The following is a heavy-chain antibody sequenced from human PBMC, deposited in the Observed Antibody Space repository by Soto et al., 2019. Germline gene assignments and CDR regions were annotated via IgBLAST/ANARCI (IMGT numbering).Heavy chain of an antibody. CDR3: ARIYGDYARKIDS. Sequence: QVQLQESGPGLVKPSQTLPLTCTVSGGSISTGGYYWNWIRQHPVKGLEWIGNIYYSGSTYYNPSLKSRLTLSVDTSKNQFSLKLSSLTAADTAVYYCARIYGDYARKIDSWGQGTLVTVSS. V-gene: IGHV4-31*03. J-gene: IGHJ4*02. CDR1: GGSISTGGYY. D-gene: IGHD4-17*01. CDR2: IYYSGST.